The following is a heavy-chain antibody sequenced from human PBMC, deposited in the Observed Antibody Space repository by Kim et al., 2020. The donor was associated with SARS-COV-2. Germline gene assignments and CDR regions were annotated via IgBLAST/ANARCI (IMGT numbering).Heavy chain of an antibody. D-gene: IGHD6-25*01. CDR2: VNSDGSST. J-gene: IGHJ4*02. CDR3: ARVYSGSQGADY. V-gene: IGHV3-74*01. CDR1: GFTFSSYW. Sequence: GSLRLSCAASGFTFSSYWMHWVRQAPGKGLVWVSRVNSDGSSTTYADSVKGRFTISRDNAINTLYLQMNSLRAEDTAVYYCARVYSGSQGADYWGQGTLVTVSS.